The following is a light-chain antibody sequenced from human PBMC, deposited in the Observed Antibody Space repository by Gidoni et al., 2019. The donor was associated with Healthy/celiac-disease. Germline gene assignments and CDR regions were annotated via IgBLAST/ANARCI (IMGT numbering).Light chain of an antibody. Sequence: DIQMTQSPSTLSASVGDRVTITCRASQSISSWLAWYQQKPGKAPNLLLYDASSLESGVPSRFSGSGSGTEFTLPISSLQPDDFATYYCQQYNSYSRYTFGQGTKLEIK. J-gene: IGKJ2*01. CDR2: DAS. CDR3: QQYNSYSRYT. V-gene: IGKV1-5*01. CDR1: QSISSW.